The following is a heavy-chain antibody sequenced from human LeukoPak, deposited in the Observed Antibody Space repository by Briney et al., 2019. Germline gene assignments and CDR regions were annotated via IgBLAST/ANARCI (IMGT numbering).Heavy chain of an antibody. CDR2: IKSKTDGGTI. V-gene: IGHV3-15*01. Sequence: PGGSLRHSCAASGFTFSAYWMSWVRQGPGKGLEWVGRIKSKTDGGTIDYGAPVIGRFTISRDDAKNSLYLQMNSLKTEDTAVYYCAKATPDNTAWIDFWEQGKLVPVSS. J-gene: IGHJ4*03. CDR3: AKATPDNTAWIDF. CDR1: GFTFSAYW. D-gene: IGHD4-23*01.